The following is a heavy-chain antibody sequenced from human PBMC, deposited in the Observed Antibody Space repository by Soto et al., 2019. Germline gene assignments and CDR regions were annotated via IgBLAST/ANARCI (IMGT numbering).Heavy chain of an antibody. J-gene: IGHJ4*02. Sequence: PWRSLRLSCTASLFTFTYDAFSWCRQDPSKVLACVRVISANDEGIFYSYSVVGRFTISRDNSKNTVFLHMDSLRAKDTAVYYCAKDRDYPRDQFHYWGQGTLVSVSS. CDR2: ISANDEGI. CDR3: AKDRDYPRDQFHY. D-gene: IGHD2-2*01. V-gene: IGHV3-23*01. CDR1: LFTFTYDA.